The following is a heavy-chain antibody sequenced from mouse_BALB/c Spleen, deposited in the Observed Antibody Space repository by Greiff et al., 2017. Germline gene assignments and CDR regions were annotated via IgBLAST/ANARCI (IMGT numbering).Heavy chain of an antibody. D-gene: IGHD1-1*01. J-gene: IGHJ4*01. V-gene: IGHV5-17*02. CDR1: GFTFSSFG. CDR2: ISSGSSTI. CDR3: ARGRGGSSFLYYAMDY. Sequence: EVQLQESGGGLVQPGGSRKLSCAASGFTFSSFGMHWVRQAPEKGLEWVAYISSGSSTIYYADTVKGRFTISRDNPKNTLFLQMTSLRSEDTAMYYCARGRGGSSFLYYAMDYWGQGTSVTVSS.